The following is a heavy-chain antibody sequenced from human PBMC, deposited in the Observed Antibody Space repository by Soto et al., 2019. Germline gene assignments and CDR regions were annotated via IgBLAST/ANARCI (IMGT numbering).Heavy chain of an antibody. CDR2: ISSSGSTI. J-gene: IGHJ4*02. CDR3: AREYYYDSSGYYYVDY. D-gene: IGHD3-22*01. V-gene: IGHV3-11*01. CDR1: GFTFSNYY. Sequence: GGSLRLSCAASGFTFSNYYMSWIRQAPGKGLEWVSYISSSGSTIYYADSVKGRFTISRDNAKNSLYLQMNSLRAEDTAVYFCAREYYYDSSGYYYVDYWGQGTLVTVSS.